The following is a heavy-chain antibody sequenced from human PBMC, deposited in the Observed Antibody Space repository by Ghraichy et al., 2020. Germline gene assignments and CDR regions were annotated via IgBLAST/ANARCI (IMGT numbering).Heavy chain of an antibody. V-gene: IGHV3-74*01. D-gene: IGHD3-10*01. J-gene: IGHJ4*02. CDR2: IESDERSA. CDR3: ARDFPHRRVEF. CDR1: GFTLSSYW. Sequence: GESLNISCAASGFTLSSYWMHWVRQAPGKGLVWVSRIESDERSATYADSVRGRFTISRDDAKNTLFLQMNGLRAEDTAVYYCARDFPHRRVEFWGQGTLVTVSS.